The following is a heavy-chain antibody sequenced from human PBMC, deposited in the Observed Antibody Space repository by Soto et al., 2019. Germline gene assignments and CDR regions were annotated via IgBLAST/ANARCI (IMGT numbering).Heavy chain of an antibody. Sequence: QVQLVQSGAEVKKPGSSVKVSCKASGGTFSSYTISWVRQAPGQGLEWMGRIIPILGIANYAQKFQGRVTITADKSTSTAYMELSSLRSEDTAVYYCARDPAAGQQLVRSYYGMDVWGQGTTVTVSS. CDR1: GGTFSSYT. CDR2: IIPILGIA. CDR3: ARDPAAGQQLVRSYYGMDV. D-gene: IGHD6-13*01. J-gene: IGHJ6*02. V-gene: IGHV1-69*08.